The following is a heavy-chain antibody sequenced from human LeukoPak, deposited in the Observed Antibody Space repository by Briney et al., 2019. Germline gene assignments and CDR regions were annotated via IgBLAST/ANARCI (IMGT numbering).Heavy chain of an antibody. CDR1: GLIFRAYV. D-gene: IGHD3-10*02. J-gene: IGHJ6*02. Sequence: SGGPLRLFCEPSGLIFRAYVIPGLPMAPGKGLEGVSCIGSDNKPHYSESVESRFVISSDNYKSMLFLQLNSLRAEDTALYYCARGLHYYVAMDVWGQGTTVTVSS. CDR2: IGSDNKP. CDR3: ARGLHYYVAMDV. V-gene: IGHV3-23*05.